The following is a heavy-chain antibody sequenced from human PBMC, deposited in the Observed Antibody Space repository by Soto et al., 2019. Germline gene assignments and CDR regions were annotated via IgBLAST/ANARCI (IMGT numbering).Heavy chain of an antibody. J-gene: IGHJ6*02. Sequence: TLSLTCDISDSSTISGYYWGWIRQPPGKGLEWIGSTHHSGNTYYNPSLKSRVTMSLDTSKSQLSLKLSSVTAADTAVYYCVKVPCNRSGNYYFYGMDVWGLGTTVTGS. CDR2: THHSGNT. CDR1: DSSTISGYY. D-gene: IGHD6-25*01. V-gene: IGHV4-38-2*01. CDR3: VKVPCNRSGNYYFYGMDV.